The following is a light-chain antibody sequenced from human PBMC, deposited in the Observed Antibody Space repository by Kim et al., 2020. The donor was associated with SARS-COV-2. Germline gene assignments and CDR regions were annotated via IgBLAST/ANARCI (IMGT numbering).Light chain of an antibody. CDR2: AAS. Sequence: DIQMTQSPSSLSASVGDRVTITCRASQSISNYLNWYQQKPGKAPKVLIYAASSLQSGVPSRFSGSGSGTDFTLTISSLQPEDFATYYCQQSYNTPITFGQGRRLEIK. J-gene: IGKJ5*01. V-gene: IGKV1-39*01. CDR3: QQSYNTPIT. CDR1: QSISNY.